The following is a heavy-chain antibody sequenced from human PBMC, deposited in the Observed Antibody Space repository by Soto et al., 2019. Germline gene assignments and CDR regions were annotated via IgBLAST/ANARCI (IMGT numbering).Heavy chain of an antibody. J-gene: IGHJ4*02. CDR2: ISGSGGST. Sequence: GSLRLSCAASGFTFSSYAMSWVRQAPGKGLEWVSAISGSGGSTYYADSVKGRFTISRDNSKNTLYLQMNSLRAEDTAVYYCAKDRMPQYYYDSSGYYTFDYWGQGTLVTVSS. CDR3: AKDRMPQYYYDSSGYYTFDY. V-gene: IGHV3-23*01. D-gene: IGHD3-22*01. CDR1: GFTFSSYA.